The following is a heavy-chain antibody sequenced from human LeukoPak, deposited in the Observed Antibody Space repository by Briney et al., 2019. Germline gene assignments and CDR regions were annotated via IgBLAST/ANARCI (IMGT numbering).Heavy chain of an antibody. CDR2: IIPIFGTA. CDR1: GGTFSSYA. D-gene: IGHD2/OR15-2a*01. J-gene: IGHJ4*02. CDR3: ASDTGYFGSTTLGY. V-gene: IGHV1-69*05. Sequence: ASVKVSCKASGGTFSSYAISWGRQAPGQGLEWMGGIIPIFGTANYAQKFQGRVTITTDESTSTAYMELSSLRSEDTAVYYCASDTGYFGSTTLGYWGQGTLVTVSS.